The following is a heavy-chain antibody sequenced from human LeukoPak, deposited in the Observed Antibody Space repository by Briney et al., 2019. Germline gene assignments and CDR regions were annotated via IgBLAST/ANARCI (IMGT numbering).Heavy chain of an antibody. D-gene: IGHD3-22*01. CDR2: IDPSDSYT. CDR1: GYSFTSYR. Sequence: GESLKISCKGSGYSFTSYRISWVRQMPGKGLEWMGRIDPSDSYTNYSPSFQGHVTVSADKSISTAYLQWSSLKASDTAMYYCARSLGSGYYYDAFDIWGQGTMVTVSS. V-gene: IGHV5-10-1*01. J-gene: IGHJ3*02. CDR3: ARSLGSGYYYDAFDI.